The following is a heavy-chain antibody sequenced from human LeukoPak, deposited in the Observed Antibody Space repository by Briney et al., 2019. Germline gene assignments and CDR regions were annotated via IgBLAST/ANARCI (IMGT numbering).Heavy chain of an antibody. CDR2: ISWNSGSI. CDR3: AKDGYSNYLYYFDY. CDR1: GFTFDDYA. V-gene: IGHV3-9*01. Sequence: GGSLRLSCAASGFTFDDYAMHWVRQAPGKGLEWVSGISWNSGSIGYADSVKGLFTISRDNAKNSLYLQMNSLRAEDTALYYCAKDGYSNYLYYFDYWGQGTLVTVSS. J-gene: IGHJ4*02. D-gene: IGHD4-11*01.